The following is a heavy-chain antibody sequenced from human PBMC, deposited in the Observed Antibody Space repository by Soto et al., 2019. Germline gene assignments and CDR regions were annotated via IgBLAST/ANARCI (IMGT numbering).Heavy chain of an antibody. J-gene: IGHJ6*02. CDR2: IYYSGST. D-gene: IGHD5-12*01. Sequence: SETLSLTCTVSGGSISTYYWSWIRQPPGKGLEWIGYIYYSGSTSYNPSLKSRVTISVDTSKNQFSLKASDTAMYYCTRLSMARYFYYGMDVWGQGTTVTVSS. V-gene: IGHV4-59*12. CDR3: TRLSMARYFYYGMDV. CDR1: GGSISTYY.